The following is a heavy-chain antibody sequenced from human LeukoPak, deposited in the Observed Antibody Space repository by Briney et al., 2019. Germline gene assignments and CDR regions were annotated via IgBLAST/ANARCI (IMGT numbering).Heavy chain of an antibody. CDR3: ARDKKSGESSEIDY. CDR1: GFTFSNYW. J-gene: IGHJ4*02. CDR2: INRDGSTT. D-gene: IGHD3-10*01. Sequence: SGGSLRLSCAASGFTFSNYWVHWVRQAPGKGLVWVSRINRDGSTTKYADSVEGRFTVSRDNAKNTLNLQMNSLRAEDTAVYYCARDKKSGESSEIDYWGQGTLVTVSS. V-gene: IGHV3-74*03.